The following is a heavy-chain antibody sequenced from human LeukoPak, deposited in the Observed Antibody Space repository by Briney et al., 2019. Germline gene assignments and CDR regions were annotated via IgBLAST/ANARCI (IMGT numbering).Heavy chain of an antibody. J-gene: IGHJ6*03. CDR3: ARVGVPHFYYYMDV. Sequence: ASVKVSCKASGYTFTNYAMNWVRQAPGQGLEWMGWINTNTGNPTYAQGFTGRFVFSLDTSVSTAYLQITSLKAEDTAVYYCARVGVPHFYYYMDVWGKGTTVTVSS. CDR2: INTNTGNP. CDR1: GYTFTNYA. V-gene: IGHV7-4-1*02.